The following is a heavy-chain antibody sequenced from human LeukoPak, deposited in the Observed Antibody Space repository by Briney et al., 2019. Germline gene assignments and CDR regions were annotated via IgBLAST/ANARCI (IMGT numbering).Heavy chain of an antibody. CDR2: ISGTGGAT. Sequence: PGGSLRLSCVASGLSFGNYAMSWVRQAPGKGLQWVSQISGTGGATWYAGFARDRFTISRDNSKKTLYLQMSGLRVEDTAMYYCVKDPRDTSGTNWFVSWGQGTLLIVSS. V-gene: IGHV3-23*01. CDR1: GLSFGNYA. J-gene: IGHJ5*01. CDR3: VKDPRDTSGTNWFVS.